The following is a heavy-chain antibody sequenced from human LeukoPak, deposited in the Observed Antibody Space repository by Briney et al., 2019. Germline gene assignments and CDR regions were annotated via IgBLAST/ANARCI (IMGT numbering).Heavy chain of an antibody. V-gene: IGHV1-2*02. J-gene: IGHJ5*02. CDR3: ARGWRGYCSGGSCYPRSWFDP. CDR2: INPNSGGT. CDR1: GYTFTGYY. D-gene: IGHD2-15*01. Sequence: GASVKVSCKASGYTFTGYYMHWVRQAPGQGLEWMGWINPNSGGTNYAQKFQGRVTMTRDTSISTAYMELSRLRSDDTAVYYCARGWRGYCSGGSCYPRSWFDPWGQGTLVTVSS.